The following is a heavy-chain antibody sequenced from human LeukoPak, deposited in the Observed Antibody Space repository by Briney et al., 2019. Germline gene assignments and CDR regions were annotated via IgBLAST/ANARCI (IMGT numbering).Heavy chain of an antibody. CDR3: ARDGVYDSSEEGYFDY. CDR1: GFRFSFYA. J-gene: IGHJ4*02. Sequence: PGGSLRLSCEASGFRFSFYAMHWVRQAPGKGLEYVSRINDNGDSTSYANSVKGRFTISRDNSKNTLYLQMNSLRAEDTAVYYCARDGVYDSSEEGYFDYWGQGTLVTVSS. CDR2: INDNGDST. D-gene: IGHD3-22*01. V-gene: IGHV3-64*01.